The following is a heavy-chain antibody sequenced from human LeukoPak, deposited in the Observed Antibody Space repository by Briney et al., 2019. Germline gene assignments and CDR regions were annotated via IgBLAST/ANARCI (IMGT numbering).Heavy chain of an antibody. CDR1: GFTFSSYW. CDR2: INSDGSST. Sequence: HPGGSLRLSCAASGFTFSSYWMHWVRQAPGKGLVWVSRINSDGSSTSYADSVKGRFTISGDNAKNTLYLQMNSLRAEDTAVYYCARGRRSGWYFDYWGQGTLVTVSS. J-gene: IGHJ4*02. D-gene: IGHD6-19*01. V-gene: IGHV3-74*01. CDR3: ARGRRSGWYFDY.